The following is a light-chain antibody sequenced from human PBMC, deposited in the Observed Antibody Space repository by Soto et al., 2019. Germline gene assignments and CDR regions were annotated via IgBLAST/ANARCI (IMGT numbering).Light chain of an antibody. Sequence: EIVMTQSPATLSVSPGERATLSCRASQSVSSNLAWYQQKPGQAPRLLFYDASTRATGIPARFSGSGSGTDFTLTISRLEPEDFAVYYCHHYGSSRTFGQGTRLEIK. V-gene: IGKV3-15*01. J-gene: IGKJ5*01. CDR2: DAS. CDR1: QSVSSN. CDR3: HHYGSSRT.